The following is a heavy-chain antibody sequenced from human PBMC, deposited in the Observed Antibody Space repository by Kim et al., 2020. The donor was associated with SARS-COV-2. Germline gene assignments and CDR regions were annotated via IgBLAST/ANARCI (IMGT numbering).Heavy chain of an antibody. CDR2: IYYTGST. CDR3: ARHQIFSYCGGDCSSYFDY. CDR1: GGSITNYY. Sequence: SETLSLTCTVSGGSITNYYWSWIRQSPGKELEWIGYIYYTGSTTYNPSLKSRVTMSVDTSKNQLSLKLTSVTAADTAVYYCARHQIFSYCGGDCSSYFDYWGQGTLVTVSS. V-gene: IGHV4-59*13. D-gene: IGHD2-21*02. J-gene: IGHJ4*02.